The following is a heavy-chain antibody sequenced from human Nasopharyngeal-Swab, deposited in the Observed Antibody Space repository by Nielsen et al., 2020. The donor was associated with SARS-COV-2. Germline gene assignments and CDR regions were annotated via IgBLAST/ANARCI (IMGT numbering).Heavy chain of an antibody. J-gene: IGHJ3*02. CDR3: ARDVGHIVVVVATDLGAFDI. D-gene: IGHD2-15*01. V-gene: IGHV3-33*01. CDR1: GFTFSSYG. Sequence: GGSLRPSCAASGFTFSSYGMHWVRQAPGKGLEWVAVIWYDGSNKYYADSVKGRFTISRDNAKNSLYLQMNSLRAEDTAVYYCARDVGHIVVVVATDLGAFDIWGQGTMVTVSS. CDR2: IWYDGSNK.